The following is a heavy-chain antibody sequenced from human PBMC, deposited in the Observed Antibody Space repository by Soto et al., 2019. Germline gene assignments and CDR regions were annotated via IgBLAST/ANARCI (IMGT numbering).Heavy chain of an antibody. Sequence: GGSLRLSCAASGVTFISYAMSWVRQATGKGLEWVSAISGSGGSTYYADSVKGRFAISRDNSKNTLYLQMNSLRAEDTAVYYCARITMIVVVIEAGWFDPWGQGTLVTVSS. CDR2: ISGSGGST. J-gene: IGHJ5*02. CDR3: ARITMIVVVIEAGWFDP. V-gene: IGHV3-23*01. CDR1: GVTFISYA. D-gene: IGHD3-22*01.